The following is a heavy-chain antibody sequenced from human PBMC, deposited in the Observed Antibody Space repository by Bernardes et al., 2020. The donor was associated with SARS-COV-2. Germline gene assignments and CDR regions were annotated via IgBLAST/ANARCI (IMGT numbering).Heavy chain of an antibody. CDR1: GFTFSDHY. J-gene: IGHJ3*02. CDR3: ARTGGYGDAFDM. V-gene: IGHV3-72*01. CDR2: IRNKANSYTT. Sequence: SLRLSCAASGFTFSDHYMDWVRQAPGKGLEWVGRIRNKANSYTTEYAASVKGRFTISRDDSKNSVFLQMNSLKTEDTAVYYCARTGGYGDAFDMWGQGTMVTVSS. D-gene: IGHD5-12*01.